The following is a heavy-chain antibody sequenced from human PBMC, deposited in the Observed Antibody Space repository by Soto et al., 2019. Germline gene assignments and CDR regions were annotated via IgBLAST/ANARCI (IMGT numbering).Heavy chain of an antibody. J-gene: IGHJ4*02. CDR1: GYSFTTLF. CDR3: ARGASSGCFDF. CDR2: INLANGDT. Sequence: QVQLVQSGAEVKEPGASVKVSCKTSGYSFTTLFLHWMRQAPGHSLEWMGWINLANGDTLRSNKCLGRVSITRDTSATTAYMDLTNLASEDTAVYYCARGASSGCFDFWGQGTLVTVSS. D-gene: IGHD5-12*01. V-gene: IGHV1-3*01.